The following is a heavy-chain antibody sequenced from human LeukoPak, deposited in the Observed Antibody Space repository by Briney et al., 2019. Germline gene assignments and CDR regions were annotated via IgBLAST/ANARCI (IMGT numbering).Heavy chain of an antibody. J-gene: IGHJ4*02. CDR2: IKQDGSEK. Sequence: PGGSLRLSCAASGFTFSSYWMSWVRQAPGKGLEWVANIKQDGSEKYYVDSVKGRFTISRDNAKNSLYLQMNSLRAEDTAVYYCARDPHCSSTSCHFDYWGQGTLVTVSS. CDR1: GFTFSSYW. D-gene: IGHD2-2*01. CDR3: ARDPHCSSTSCHFDY. V-gene: IGHV3-7*01.